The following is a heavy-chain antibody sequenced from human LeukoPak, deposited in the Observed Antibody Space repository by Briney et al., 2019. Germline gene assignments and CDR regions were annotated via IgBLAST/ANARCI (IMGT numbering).Heavy chain of an antibody. CDR2: IYYSGTT. CDR3: ARIMVRGVIATPYFDY. V-gene: IGHV4-59*08. J-gene: IGHJ4*02. D-gene: IGHD3-10*01. Sequence: SETLSLTCTVSGGSISSYYWRWIRQPPGKGLEWIGYIYYSGTTNYNPSLKSRVTISVDTSKNQFSLKLSSVTAADTAVYYCARIMVRGVIATPYFDYWGQGTLITVSS. CDR1: GGSISSYY.